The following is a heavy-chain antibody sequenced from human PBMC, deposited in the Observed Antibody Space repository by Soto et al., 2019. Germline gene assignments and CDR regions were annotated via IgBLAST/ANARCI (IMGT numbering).Heavy chain of an antibody. Sequence: SETLSLTCAVYGGSFSGYYWSWIRQPPGKGLEWIGEINHSGSTNYNPSLKSRVTISVDTSKNQFSLKLSSVTAADTAVYYCARVKKAGYYDFWSGRPGLNWFDPWGQGTLVTVSS. CDR2: INHSGST. J-gene: IGHJ5*02. CDR3: ARVKKAGYYDFWSGRPGLNWFDP. CDR1: GGSFSGYY. V-gene: IGHV4-34*01. D-gene: IGHD3-3*01.